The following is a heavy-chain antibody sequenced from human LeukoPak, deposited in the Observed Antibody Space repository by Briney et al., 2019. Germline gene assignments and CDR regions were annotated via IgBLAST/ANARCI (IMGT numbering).Heavy chain of an antibody. CDR1: GFTFGKYW. CDR3: ARDQYDTWSRRGNFDS. J-gene: IGHJ4*02. Sequence: GGSLRLSCVDSGFTFGKYWVSGVREALRRGRGWVAHIYLDGSEKHYVDSVKGRFTISRDNTKNSLYLQMKSLRVEDTAVFYCARDQYDTWSRRGNFDSWGQGTLVIVSS. V-gene: IGHV3-7*03. D-gene: IGHD3-3*01. CDR2: IYLDGSEK.